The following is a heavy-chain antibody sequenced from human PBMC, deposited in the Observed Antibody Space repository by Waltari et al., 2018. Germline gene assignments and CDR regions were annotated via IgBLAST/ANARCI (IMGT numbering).Heavy chain of an antibody. CDR2: LRNTGAT. J-gene: IGHJ4*02. V-gene: IGHV4-59*08. D-gene: IGHD3-22*01. Sequence: HVQLQESGPRLVRPSETLSLTCTVSGSFPSDDHWTWIRQAPGKGLEWIAYLRNTGATKCTPSLESRVTVSAVTSKKQFSLRLTSVTAADTAVYYCARLPTKYYDSLGWGFFDQWDQGILVTVSS. CDR1: GSFPSDDH. CDR3: ARLPTKYYDSLGWGFFDQ.